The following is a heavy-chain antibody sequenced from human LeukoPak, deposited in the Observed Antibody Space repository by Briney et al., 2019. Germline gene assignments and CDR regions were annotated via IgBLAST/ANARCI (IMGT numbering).Heavy chain of an antibody. CDR1: GFIFSSYG. D-gene: IGHD3-9*01. V-gene: IGHV3-30*02. Sequence: GGSLRLSCAASGFIFSSYGMHWVRQAPGKGLGWVAFIRYDGINKYYADSVKGRFTISRDNSKKMLYLQMNSLRAEDTAVYYCARSYDLVTGSLPYAFAIWGQGTMVTVSS. CDR3: ARSYDLVTGSLPYAFAI. J-gene: IGHJ3*02. CDR2: IRYDGINK.